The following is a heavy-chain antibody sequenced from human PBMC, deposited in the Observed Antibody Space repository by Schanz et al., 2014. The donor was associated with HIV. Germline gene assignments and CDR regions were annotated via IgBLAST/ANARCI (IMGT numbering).Heavy chain of an antibody. CDR2: IVPIFGTT. D-gene: IGHD2-21*02. CDR3: TRAYCGADCSRFYYYGTDG. J-gene: IGHJ6*02. V-gene: IGHV1-69*01. Sequence: QVQLVQSGAEVKKPGSSVKVSCKTLGGTFRTYAVSWVRQAPGQGLEWMGGIVPIFGTTNYAQRFQGRVSITADESTSTAYMELSGLRSEDTAVYYCTRAYCGADCSRFYYYGTDGWGQGTTVTVSS. CDR1: GGTFRTYA.